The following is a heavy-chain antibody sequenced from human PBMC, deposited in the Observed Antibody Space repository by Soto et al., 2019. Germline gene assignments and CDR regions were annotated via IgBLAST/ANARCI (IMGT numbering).Heavy chain of an antibody. D-gene: IGHD6-19*01. CDR3: SRVAVAGDFDY. CDR2: IIPILGIA. Sequence: QVQLVQSGAEVKKPGSSVKVSCKASGGTFSSYTISWVRQAPGQGLEWMGRIIPILGIANYAQKFQGRVTITADKSTSTAYMELSSLRSEDTAVYYCSRVAVAGDFDYWCQGTLVTVSS. CDR1: GGTFSSYT. J-gene: IGHJ4*02. V-gene: IGHV1-69*02.